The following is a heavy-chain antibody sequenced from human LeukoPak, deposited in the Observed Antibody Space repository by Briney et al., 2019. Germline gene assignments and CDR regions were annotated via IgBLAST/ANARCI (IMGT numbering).Heavy chain of an antibody. CDR1: GGSFSSSTYY. D-gene: IGHD5-18*01. CDR3: ARDADTAMTQDFDY. Sequence: SETLSLTCTVSGGSFSSSTYYWGWVRQPPGKGLEWIGSIYHSGSTYYNPSLKSRVTISVDTSKNQFSLKLSSVTAADTAVYYCARDADTAMTQDFDYWGQGTLVTVSS. J-gene: IGHJ4*02. V-gene: IGHV4-39*07. CDR2: IYHSGST.